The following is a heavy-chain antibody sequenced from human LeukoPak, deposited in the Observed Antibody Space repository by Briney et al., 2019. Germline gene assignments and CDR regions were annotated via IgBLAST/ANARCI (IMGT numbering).Heavy chain of an antibody. CDR2: ISDTT. CDR3: AKGQAITGRNFFDP. V-gene: IGHV3-23*01. D-gene: IGHD1-20*01. CDR1: GFTFSTYT. J-gene: IGHJ5*02. Sequence: GGSLRLSCAASGFTFSTYTMSWVRQAPGKGLEWVSSISDTTYYADSVKGRFTISRDNSKNTLYLQMNSLTTEDTAVYFCAKGQAITGRNFFDPWGQGTLVTVSS.